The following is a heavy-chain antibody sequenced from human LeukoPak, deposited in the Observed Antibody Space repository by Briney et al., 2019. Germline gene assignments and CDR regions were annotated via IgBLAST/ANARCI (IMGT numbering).Heavy chain of an antibody. V-gene: IGHV4-61*05. CDR3: ARGGEGGPFDY. J-gene: IGHJ4*02. CDR2: VFYSGSA. CDR1: GGSISSSSYF. Sequence: SETLSLTCTVSGGSISSSSYFWGWIRQSPGKGLEWIGNVFYSGSANYNPSLKSRVTISVDTSKNQFSLKLTSVTAADTAVYYCARGGEGGPFDYWGQGTLVTVSS. D-gene: IGHD1-26*01.